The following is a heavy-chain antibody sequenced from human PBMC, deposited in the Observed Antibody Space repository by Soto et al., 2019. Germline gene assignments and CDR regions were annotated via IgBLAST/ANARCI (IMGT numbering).Heavy chain of an antibody. CDR3: ARAPYCSGGRCYSSFDY. CDR2: IYYSGST. D-gene: IGHD2-15*01. CDR1: GGSINSYY. V-gene: IGHV4-59*01. Sequence: SETLSLTCTVSGGSINSYYWSWIRLPPGKGLEWIGYIYYSGSTNYNPSLKSRVTISVDTSKNQFSLILSSVTAADTAVYYCARAPYCSGGRCYSSFDYWGQGTLVTVSS. J-gene: IGHJ4*02.